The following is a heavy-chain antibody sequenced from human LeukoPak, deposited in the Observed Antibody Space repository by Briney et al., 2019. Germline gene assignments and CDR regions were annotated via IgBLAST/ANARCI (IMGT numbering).Heavy chain of an antibody. Sequence: SETLSPTCTASGGSISSGGYYWSWIRQHPGKGLEWIGYIYYSGSTYHNPSLKSRVTISVDTSKNQFSLKLSSVTAADTAVYYCARVGGWDGAFDIWGQGTMVTVSS. J-gene: IGHJ3*02. CDR2: IYYSGST. CDR3: ARVGGWDGAFDI. D-gene: IGHD1-26*01. CDR1: GGSISSGGYY. V-gene: IGHV4-31*03.